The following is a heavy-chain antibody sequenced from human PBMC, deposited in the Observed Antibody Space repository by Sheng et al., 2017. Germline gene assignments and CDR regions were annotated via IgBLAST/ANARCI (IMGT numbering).Heavy chain of an antibody. D-gene: IGHD3-10*01. J-gene: IGHJ4*02. CDR1: GFTFRSYG. CDR3: ASAYYTSGNYYNHFDY. CDR2: ISYDGSNK. Sequence: QVQLVESGGGVVQPGRSLRLSCAASGFTFRSYGMHWVRQAPGKGLEWVAVISYDGSNKYYADSVKGRFTLSRDNSKNTLYLQMNSLRAEDTAVYYCASAYYTSGNYYNHFDYWGQGTLVTVSS. V-gene: IGHV3-30*03.